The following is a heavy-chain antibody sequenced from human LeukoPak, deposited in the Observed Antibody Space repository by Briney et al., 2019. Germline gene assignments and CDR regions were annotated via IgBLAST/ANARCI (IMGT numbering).Heavy chain of an antibody. J-gene: IGHJ4*02. CDR3: ARWYYDSSGYRYFDY. CDR1: GGSFSGYY. Sequence: PSGTLSLTCAVYGGSFSGYYWSWIRQPPGKGLEWIGEINHSGSTNYNPSLKSRVTISVDTSKNQFSLKLSSVTAADTAVYYCARWYYDSSGYRYFDYWGQGTLVTVSS. D-gene: IGHD3-22*01. CDR2: INHSGST. V-gene: IGHV4-34*01.